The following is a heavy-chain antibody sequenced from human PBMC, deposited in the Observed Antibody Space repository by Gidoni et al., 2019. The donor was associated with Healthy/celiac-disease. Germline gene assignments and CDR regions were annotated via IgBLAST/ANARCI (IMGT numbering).Heavy chain of an antibody. CDR3: ATTIAALDY. J-gene: IGHJ4*02. CDR2: ISSSSSYI. D-gene: IGHD6-13*01. Sequence: EVQLVESGGGLVKPGGSLRLPCPASGFTFRSYSMNWVRQAPGKGLEWVSSISSSSSYIYYADSVKGRFTISRDNAKNSLYLQMNSLRAEDTAVYYCATTIAALDYWGQGTLVTVSS. V-gene: IGHV3-21*01. CDR1: GFTFRSYS.